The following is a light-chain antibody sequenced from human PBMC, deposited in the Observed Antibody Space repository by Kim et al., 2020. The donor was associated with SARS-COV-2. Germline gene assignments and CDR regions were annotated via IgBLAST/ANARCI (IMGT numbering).Light chain of an antibody. Sequence: EIVMTQSPATLSVSPGERATLSCRASQSVSSNLAWYQQKPGQAPRLLIYGASTRATGIPARFSGSGSGTEFTLTISSLQSEDFAVYYCQQDNNWPGTFGQGTKLEI. V-gene: IGKV3-15*01. CDR1: QSVSSN. CDR2: GAS. CDR3: QQDNNWPGT. J-gene: IGKJ2*01.